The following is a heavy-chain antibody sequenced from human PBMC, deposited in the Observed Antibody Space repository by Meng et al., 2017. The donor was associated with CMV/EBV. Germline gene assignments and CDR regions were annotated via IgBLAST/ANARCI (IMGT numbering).Heavy chain of an antibody. J-gene: IGHJ4*02. Sequence: EVARVEAGGGLVQPGGSWTLSCAASGFTGSSIYMSWVRQAQGKGLEWVSVTYCGASTYYADSVKGRFTISRDNANSSLFLQMNGLRVEDTATYYCVRLVGVTGRYYFDSWGQGTLVTVSS. D-gene: IGHD1-26*01. V-gene: IGHV3-66*04. CDR3: VRLVGVTGRYYFDS. CDR2: TYCGAST. CDR1: GFTGSSIY.